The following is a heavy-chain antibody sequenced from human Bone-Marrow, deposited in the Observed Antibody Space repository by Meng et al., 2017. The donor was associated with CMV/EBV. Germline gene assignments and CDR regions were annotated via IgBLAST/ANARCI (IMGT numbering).Heavy chain of an antibody. CDR1: GGSISSYY. V-gene: IGHV4-59*01. Sequence: SETLSLTCTVSGGSISSYYWSWIRQPPGKGLEWIGYIYYSGSTNYNPSLKSRVTISVDTSKSQFSLKLSSVTAADTAVYYCARGPGITMVRGVIIPPLDYYYYGMDVWGQGTTVTVSS. D-gene: IGHD3-10*01. CDR2: IYYSGST. CDR3: ARGPGITMVRGVIIPPLDYYYYGMDV. J-gene: IGHJ6*02.